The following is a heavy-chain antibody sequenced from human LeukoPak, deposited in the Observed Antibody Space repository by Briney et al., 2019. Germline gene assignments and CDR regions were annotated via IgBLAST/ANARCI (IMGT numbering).Heavy chain of an antibody. Sequence: PGGSLRLSCAASGFTFSSYAMHWVRQAPGKGLEWVAVISYDGSNKYYADSVKGRFTISRDNSKNTLYLQMNSLRAEDTAVYYCASHADYYDSSGYYYNYWGQGTLVTVSS. CDR1: GFTFSSYA. J-gene: IGHJ4*02. CDR3: ASHADYYDSSGYYYNY. CDR2: ISYDGSNK. V-gene: IGHV3-30-3*01. D-gene: IGHD3-22*01.